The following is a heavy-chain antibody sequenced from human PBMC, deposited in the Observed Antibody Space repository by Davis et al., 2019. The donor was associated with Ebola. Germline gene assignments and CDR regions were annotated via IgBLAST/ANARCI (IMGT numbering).Heavy chain of an antibody. D-gene: IGHD3-22*01. CDR1: GGSFSGYY. CDR2: IYYSGST. J-gene: IGHJ4*02. V-gene: IGHV4-34*01. CDR3: ARRDSYYDSSGYYPFDY. Sequence: GSLRLSCAVYGGSFSGYYWSWIRQPPGKGLEWIGSIYYSGSTYYNPSLKSRVTISVDTSKNQFSLKLSSVTAADTAVYYCARRDSYYDSSGYYPFDYWGQGTLVTVSS.